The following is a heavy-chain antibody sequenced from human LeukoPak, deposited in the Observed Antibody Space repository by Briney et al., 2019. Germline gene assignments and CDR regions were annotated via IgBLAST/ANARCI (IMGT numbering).Heavy chain of an antibody. D-gene: IGHD3-22*01. V-gene: IGHV4-34*01. J-gene: IGHJ4*02. CDR1: GGSFSGYY. CDR2: INHSGST. CDR3: ARNYDSSGYYPYYFDS. Sequence: SETLSLTCAVYGGSFSGYYWSWIRQPPGKGLEWIGEINHSGSTNYNPSLKSRVTISVDTSKNQFSLKLSSVTAADTAVYYCARNYDSSGYYPYYFDSWGQGTLVTVSS.